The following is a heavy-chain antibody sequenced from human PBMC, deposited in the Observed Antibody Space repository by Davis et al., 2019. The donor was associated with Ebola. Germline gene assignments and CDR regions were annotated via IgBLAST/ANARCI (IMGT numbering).Heavy chain of an antibody. D-gene: IGHD3-22*01. CDR1: GFTFSDHY. Sequence: GESLKISCAASGFTFSDHYMDWVRQAPGKGLEWVDRTRNKANSYTTEYAATVKGRFTISRDDSKNTLYLKMNSQKTEETAVYYCARGGYYDSSGYYSWGQGTLVTVSS. CDR2: TRNKANSYTT. J-gene: IGHJ4*02. V-gene: IGHV3-72*01. CDR3: ARGGYYDSSGYYS.